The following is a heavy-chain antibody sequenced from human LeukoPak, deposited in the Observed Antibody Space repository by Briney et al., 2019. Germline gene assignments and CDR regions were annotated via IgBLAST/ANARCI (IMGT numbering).Heavy chain of an antibody. CDR2: IYYSGST. J-gene: IGHJ1*01. V-gene: IGHV4-59*12. D-gene: IGHD2-2*02. CDR1: GGSISSYY. CDR3: ARAPPAYCSSTSCYRGTTQEYFQH. Sequence: PSETLSLTGTVSGGSISSYYWSWIRQPPGKGLEWIGYIYYSGSTNYNPSLKSRVTISVDTSKNQFSLKLSSVTAADTAVYYCARAPPAYCSSTSCYRGTTQEYFQHWGQGTLVTVSS.